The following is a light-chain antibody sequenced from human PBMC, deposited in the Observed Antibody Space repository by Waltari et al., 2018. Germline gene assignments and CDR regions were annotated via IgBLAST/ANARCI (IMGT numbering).Light chain of an antibody. CDR2: DAS. CDR3: QKYERLPAT. J-gene: IGKJ1*01. V-gene: IGKV3-20*01. CDR1: QSVGRS. Sequence: IVLTQSPGTLSLSPGERVTLACRASQSVGRSLVWYQQKPGQAPRLLIYDASTRATGIPDRFSGSGSGTDFSLTISRLEPEDFAVYYCQKYERLPATFGQGTKVEFK.